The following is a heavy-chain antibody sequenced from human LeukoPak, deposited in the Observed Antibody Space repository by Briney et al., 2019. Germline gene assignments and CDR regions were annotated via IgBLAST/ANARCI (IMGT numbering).Heavy chain of an antibody. Sequence: SETLSLTCAVYGGSFSGYYWSWIRQPPGKGLEWIGEINHSGSTNYNPSLKSRVTISVDTSKNQFSLKLSSVTAADTAVYYCARDSRHGFGVVIMDYWGQGTLVTVSS. D-gene: IGHD3-3*01. CDR3: ARDSRHGFGVVIMDY. CDR2: INHSGST. V-gene: IGHV4-34*01. CDR1: GGSFSGYY. J-gene: IGHJ4*02.